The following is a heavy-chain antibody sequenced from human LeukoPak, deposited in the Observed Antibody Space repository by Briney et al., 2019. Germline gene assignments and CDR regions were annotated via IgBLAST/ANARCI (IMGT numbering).Heavy chain of an antibody. Sequence: SETLSLTCSVSGGSISSGGYYWSWIRQHPGKGLEWIGYIYYSGSTYYNPSLQSRVAISVDTSKNQFSLKLSSVTAADTAVYYCARDRPYKGAFDIWGQGTMVTVSS. V-gene: IGHV4-31*03. D-gene: IGHD1-14*01. CDR1: GGSISSGGYY. J-gene: IGHJ3*02. CDR3: ARDRPYKGAFDI. CDR2: IYYSGST.